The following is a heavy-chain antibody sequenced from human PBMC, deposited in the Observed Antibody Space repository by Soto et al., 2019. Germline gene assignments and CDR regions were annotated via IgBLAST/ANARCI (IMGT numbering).Heavy chain of an antibody. CDR1: GFSLTCTAVG. Sequence: QITLKESGPTLVKPTQTLTLTCSFSGFSLTCTAVGVNWIRQPPGNALEWLALIYWDDDNHFSPSLKSRLSVTKDTSKNQVVLTMTNMDPVDTATYYCAHGSGWLSDYWGQGILVTVSS. V-gene: IGHV2-5*02. D-gene: IGHD6-19*01. J-gene: IGHJ4*02. CDR3: AHGSGWLSDY. CDR2: IYWDDDN.